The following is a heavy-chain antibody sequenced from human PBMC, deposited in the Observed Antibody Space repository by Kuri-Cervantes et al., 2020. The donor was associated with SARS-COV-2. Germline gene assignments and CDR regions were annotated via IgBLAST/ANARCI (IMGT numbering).Heavy chain of an antibody. D-gene: IGHD1-26*01. V-gene: IGHV3-15*01. J-gene: IGHJ2*01. CDR1: GFTFSNAW. CDR2: IKSKTDGGTT. CDR3: ASELLWYFDL. Sequence: GGSLRLSCAASGFTFSNAWMSWVRQAPGKGLEWVGRIKSKTDGGTTDYAAPVKGRFTISRDDSKNTLYLQMNSLRAEDTAVYYCASELLWYFDLWGRGTLVTVSS.